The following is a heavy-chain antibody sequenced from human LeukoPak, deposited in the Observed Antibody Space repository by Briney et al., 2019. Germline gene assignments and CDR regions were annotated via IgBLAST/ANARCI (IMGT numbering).Heavy chain of an antibody. CDR3: ARPSLYSSSYYYYYMDV. Sequence: ASVKVSCKASGYTFTSYGISWVRQAPGQGLEWMGWISAYNGNTNYAQKLQGRVTMTTDTSTSTAYMELRSLRSDDTAVYYCARPSLYSSSYYYYYMDVWGKGTTVTVSS. D-gene: IGHD6-6*01. J-gene: IGHJ6*03. CDR1: GYTFTSYG. CDR2: ISAYNGNT. V-gene: IGHV1-18*01.